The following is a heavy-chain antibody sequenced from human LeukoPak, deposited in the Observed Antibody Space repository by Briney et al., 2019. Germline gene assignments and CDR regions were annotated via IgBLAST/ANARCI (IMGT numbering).Heavy chain of an antibody. CDR2: FNDTGSST. CDR1: GFDFSSHA. Sequence: GGSLRLSCDASGFDFSSHAMTWVRQAPGKGLEWVSSFNDTGSSTYYADSVKGRFTISRDNSKNTLYLQMTNLRAEDTAVYFCAKDLLRIYWRTFDSWGQGALVIVSS. D-gene: IGHD3-10*01. V-gene: IGHV3-23*01. CDR3: AKDLLRIYWRTFDS. J-gene: IGHJ4*02.